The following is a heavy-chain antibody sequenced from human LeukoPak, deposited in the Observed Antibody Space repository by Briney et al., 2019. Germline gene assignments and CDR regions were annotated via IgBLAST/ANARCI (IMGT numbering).Heavy chain of an antibody. CDR2: IYYSGST. CDR3: ARARTEDYYYGMDV. J-gene: IGHJ6*02. D-gene: IGHD1-14*01. Sequence: TSETLSLTCTVSGGSISSGGYYWRWVRPHPGEGLGWVGYIYYSGSTYYNPSLKSRVTISVDTSKNQFSLELSSVTAADTAVYYCARARTEDYYYGMDVWGQGTTVTVSS. CDR1: GGSISSGGYY. V-gene: IGHV4-31*03.